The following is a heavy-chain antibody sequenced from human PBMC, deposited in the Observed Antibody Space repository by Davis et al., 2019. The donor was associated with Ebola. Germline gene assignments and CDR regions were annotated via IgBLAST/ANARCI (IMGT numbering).Heavy chain of an antibody. CDR3: ARCTGTSCYLVYGSMDV. CDR1: GFTFSVYS. Sequence: PGGSLGLSCAASGFTFSVYSMNWVRQAPGKGLEWVASISGDSSHIYYGDSVKGRFTISRDNAKNSLYLQINSLRAEDTAVYYCARCTGTSCYLVYGSMDVWGQGTTVTVSS. J-gene: IGHJ6*02. CDR2: ISGDSSHI. D-gene: IGHD2-2*01. V-gene: IGHV3-21*06.